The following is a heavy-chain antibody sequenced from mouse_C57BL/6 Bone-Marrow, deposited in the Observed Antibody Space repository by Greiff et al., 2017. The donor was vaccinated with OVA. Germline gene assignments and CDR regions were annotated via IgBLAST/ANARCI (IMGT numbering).Heavy chain of an antibody. CDR1: GFTFSDYY. J-gene: IGHJ4*01. V-gene: IGHV5-12*01. Sequence: EVKLEESGGGLVQPGGSLKLSCAASGFTFSDYYMYWVRQTPEKRLEWVAYISNGGGSTYYPDTVKGRFTISRDNAKNTLYLQMSRLKSEDTAMYYCARRLSYHAMDYWGQGTSVTVSS. CDR3: ARRLSYHAMDY. CDR2: ISNGGGST.